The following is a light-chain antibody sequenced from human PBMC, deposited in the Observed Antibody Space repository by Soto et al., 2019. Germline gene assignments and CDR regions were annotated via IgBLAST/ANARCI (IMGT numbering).Light chain of an antibody. CDR1: SSDIGDSNY. CDR2: DVS. CDR3: SSFRGSSTSYV. Sequence: SALTQPASVSGSPGQSITISCTGTSSDIGDSNYVSWYQQHPGKAPKLVIYDVSNRPSGVSNRFSGSKSANTASLTISGLQAEDEADYYCSSFRGSSTSYVFGTGTKVTVL. J-gene: IGLJ1*01. V-gene: IGLV2-14*03.